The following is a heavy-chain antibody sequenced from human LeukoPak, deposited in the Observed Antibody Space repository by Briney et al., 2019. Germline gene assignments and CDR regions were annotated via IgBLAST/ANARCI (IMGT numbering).Heavy chain of an antibody. J-gene: IGHJ4*02. CDR2: ISNSGGNT. Sequence: GGSLRLSCAASGFTFSSYAMSWVRQAPGKGLEWVSAISNSGGNTYYADSVKGRFTISRDNSKNTLYLQMNSLRDDDAAVYYCAKLGVWWPPAGSGYWGQGTLVTVSS. D-gene: IGHD2-8*01. CDR3: AKLGVWWPPAGSGY. CDR1: GFTFSSYA. V-gene: IGHV3-23*01.